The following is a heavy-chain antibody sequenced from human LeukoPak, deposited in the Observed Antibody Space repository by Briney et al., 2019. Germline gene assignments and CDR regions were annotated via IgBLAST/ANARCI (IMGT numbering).Heavy chain of an antibody. J-gene: IGHJ4*02. Sequence: GASVKVSCKASGYTFAAHHIHWVRQAPGQGLEWMGWILPDGRDTKYSQKFQDRMTLTKDTSTTTAYMELSRLIPDDTAVYYCSGRYGPGPVWGQGTLISASP. CDR1: GYTFAAHH. D-gene: IGHD3-10*01. CDR3: SGRYGPGPV. CDR2: ILPDGRDT. V-gene: IGHV1-2*02.